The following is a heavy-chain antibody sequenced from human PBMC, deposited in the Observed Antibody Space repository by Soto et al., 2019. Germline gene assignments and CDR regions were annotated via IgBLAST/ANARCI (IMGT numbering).Heavy chain of an antibody. CDR3: ARDAGYCSSTSRYAGYYYYYVDV. CDR1: GFTFSSYS. Sequence: EVQLVESGGGLVKPGGSLRLSCAASGFTFSSYSMNWVRQAPGKGLEWVSSISSSRRSIYYAESVKCRFTISRNNAKNPLYRQMTSLRAENTSVYYCARDAGYCSSTSRYAGYYYYYVDVWGTGTTVTVSS. D-gene: IGHD2-2*01. J-gene: IGHJ6*03. CDR2: ISSSRRSI. V-gene: IGHV3-21*01.